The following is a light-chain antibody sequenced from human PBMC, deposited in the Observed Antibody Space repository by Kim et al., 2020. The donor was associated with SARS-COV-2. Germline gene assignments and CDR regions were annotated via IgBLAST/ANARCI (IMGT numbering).Light chain of an antibody. CDR2: AAS. CDR3: QQSYSIPA. J-gene: IGKJ3*01. CDR1: QSISSY. Sequence: DIKMTQSPPSLSASVGDRITITCRASQSISSYLNWYQQKPGKAPKLLIYAASSLQSGVPSRFSGSGSGTDFALTITNLQPEDVATYFCQQSYSIPAFGPGTKVDIK. V-gene: IGKV1-39*01.